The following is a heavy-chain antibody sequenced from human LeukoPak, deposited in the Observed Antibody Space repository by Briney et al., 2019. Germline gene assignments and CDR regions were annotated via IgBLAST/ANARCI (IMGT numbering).Heavy chain of an antibody. CDR2: MNPNNGNT. V-gene: IGHV1-8*01. J-gene: IGHJ5*02. CDR3: VRDGEGLAISVNYWFDP. Sequence: ASVTVSCTASGFTFTSYDINWVRQATGQGLEWMGWMNPNNGNTGYAQKFQGRVTMTRATSISTAYMELRSLRSEDTAVSYCVRDGEGLAISVNYWFDPWGQGTLVTVSS. D-gene: IGHD3-10*01. CDR1: GFTFTSYD.